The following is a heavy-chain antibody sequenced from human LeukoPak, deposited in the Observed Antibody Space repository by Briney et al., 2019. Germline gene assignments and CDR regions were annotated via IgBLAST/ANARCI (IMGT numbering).Heavy chain of an antibody. CDR3: ARVGYCRSTSCIDCFDP. CDR2: INPNSGGT. J-gene: IGHJ5*02. Sequence: GASVKVSCKASGYTFTGYYMHWVRQAPGQGLEWIGWINPNSGGTNYAQKFQGRVTMTRDTSISTAYMELSRLRSDDTAVYYCARVGYCRSTSCIDCFDPWGQGTLVTVSS. D-gene: IGHD2-2*03. CDR1: GYTFTGYY. V-gene: IGHV1-2*02.